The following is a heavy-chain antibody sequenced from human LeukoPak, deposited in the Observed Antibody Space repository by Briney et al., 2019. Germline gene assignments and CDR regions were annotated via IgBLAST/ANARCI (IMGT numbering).Heavy chain of an antibody. CDR2: ISAYNGNT. Sequence: ASVKVSCKASGYTFTSHGISWVRQAPGQGLEWMGWISAYNGNTNYAQKLQGRVTMTTDTSTSTAYMELRSLRSDDTAVYYCASTDYVWGSYRYRLDYWGQGTLVTVSS. CDR3: ASTDYVWGSYRYRLDY. CDR1: GYTFTSHG. V-gene: IGHV1-18*01. D-gene: IGHD3-16*02. J-gene: IGHJ4*02.